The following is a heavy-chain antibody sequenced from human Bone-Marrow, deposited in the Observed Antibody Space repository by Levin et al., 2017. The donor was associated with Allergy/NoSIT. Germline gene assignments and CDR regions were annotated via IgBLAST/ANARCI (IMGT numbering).Heavy chain of an antibody. Sequence: SCAASGFTFTAYEMHWVRQAPGKGLEWISYISSGGTMIHYADSVKGRFTISRDNAENSLYLQMHTLTVEDTAVYYCVRAGEYSNSAPSFAYWGPGALVTVSS. D-gene: IGHD4-11*01. CDR1: GFTFTAYE. CDR3: VRAGEYSNSAPSFAY. V-gene: IGHV3-48*03. J-gene: IGHJ4*02. CDR2: ISSGGTMI.